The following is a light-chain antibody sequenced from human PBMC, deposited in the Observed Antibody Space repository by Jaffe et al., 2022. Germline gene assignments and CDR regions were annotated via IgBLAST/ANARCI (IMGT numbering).Light chain of an antibody. Sequence: QSVLTQPPSASGTPGQRVTISCSVSTSTIGSTPISWYQQLPGAAPRLLIHRNNQRPSGVPDRFSGSKSGSSASLAISGLRSEDEADYYCGAWDDTLSGWVFGTGTKVTVL. CDR1: TSTIGSTP. J-gene: IGLJ1*01. CDR2: RNN. CDR3: GAWDDTLSGWV. V-gene: IGLV1-47*01.